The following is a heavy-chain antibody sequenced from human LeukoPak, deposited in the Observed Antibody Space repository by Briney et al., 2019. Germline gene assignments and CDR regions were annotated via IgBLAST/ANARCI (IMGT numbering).Heavy chain of an antibody. Sequence: PGGSLRLSCAASGFTFSSYEMNWVRQAPGKGLEWVSYITSSGSAIYDADSVKGRFTVSRDNAKNSVYLQMNSLRADDTAVYYCARGVYSGYDFNAFDIWEQGTMLTVSS. CDR3: ARGVYSGYDFNAFDI. V-gene: IGHV3-48*03. CDR2: ITSSGSAI. J-gene: IGHJ3*02. CDR1: GFTFSSYE. D-gene: IGHD5-12*01.